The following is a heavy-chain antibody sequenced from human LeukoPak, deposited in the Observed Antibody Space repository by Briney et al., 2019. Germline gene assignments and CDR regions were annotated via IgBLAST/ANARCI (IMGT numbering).Heavy chain of an antibody. CDR3: ARRYYASSAPARDYLDY. Sequence: PSETLSLTCTVSGGSIRSSRDFWGWIRQPPGKGLEWIGNIDHSVNTDYNPSLKSRVTISKDTSKNQFSLKVTSLTAADTAVYYCARRYYASSAPARDYLDYWGRGTLVTVSS. J-gene: IGHJ4*02. CDR2: IDHSVNT. D-gene: IGHD3-22*01. CDR1: GGSIRSSRDF. V-gene: IGHV4-39*01.